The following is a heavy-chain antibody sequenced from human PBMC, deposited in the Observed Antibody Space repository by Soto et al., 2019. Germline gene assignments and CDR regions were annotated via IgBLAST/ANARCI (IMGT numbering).Heavy chain of an antibody. V-gene: IGHV3-33*01. CDR3: ARDGHRRGDTFDI. CDR2: IWYDGSNK. Sequence: GGSLRLSCAASGFTFSSYGMHWVRQAPGKGLEWVAVIWYDGSNKYYADSVKGRFTISRDNSKNTLYLQMNSLRAEDTAVYYCARDGHRRGDTFDIWGQGTMVTVS. J-gene: IGHJ3*02. CDR1: GFTFSSYG.